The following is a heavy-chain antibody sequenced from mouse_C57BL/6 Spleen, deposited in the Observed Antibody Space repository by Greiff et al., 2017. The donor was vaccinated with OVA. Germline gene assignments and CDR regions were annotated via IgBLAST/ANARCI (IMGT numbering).Heavy chain of an antibody. CDR2: ISSGGDYI. D-gene: IGHD1-1*01. Sequence: EVKVVESGEGLVKPGGSLKLSCAASGFTFSSYAMSWVRQTPEKRLEWVAYISSGGDYIYYADTVKGRFTISRDNARNTLYLQMSSLKSEDTAMYDCTREVTTVVAKGFAYWGQGTLVTVSA. CDR3: TREVTTVVAKGFAY. V-gene: IGHV5-9-1*02. J-gene: IGHJ3*01. CDR1: GFTFSSYA.